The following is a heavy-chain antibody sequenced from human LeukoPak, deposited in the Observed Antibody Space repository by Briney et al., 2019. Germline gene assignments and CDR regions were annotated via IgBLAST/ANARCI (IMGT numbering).Heavy chain of an antibody. D-gene: IGHD3-10*01. V-gene: IGHV5-51*01. CDR2: IYPGDSDT. CDR3: ARHSGAYYYGSGSKNWYFDL. Sequence: GESLKISCQGSGYSFTSYWIGWVRQMPGKGLGWVGIIYPGDSDTRYSPSFQGQVTISADKSISTAYLQWSSLKASDTAMYYCARHSGAYYYGSGSKNWYFDLWGRGTLVTVSS. J-gene: IGHJ2*01. CDR1: GYSFTSYW.